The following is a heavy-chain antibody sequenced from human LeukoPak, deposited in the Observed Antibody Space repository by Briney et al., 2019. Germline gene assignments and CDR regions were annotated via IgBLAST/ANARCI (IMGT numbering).Heavy chain of an antibody. D-gene: IGHD3-9*01. CDR1: GFTFSSYS. Sequence: GGSLRLSCAASGFTFSSYSMNWVRQAPGKGLEWVSSISSSSSYIYYADSVKGRFTISRDNAKNSLYLQMNSLRAEDTAVYYXXXXXRPGYDIGVVDYWGQGTLVTVSS. CDR3: XXXXRPGYDIGVVDY. V-gene: IGHV3-21*01. CDR2: ISSSSSYI. J-gene: IGHJ4*02.